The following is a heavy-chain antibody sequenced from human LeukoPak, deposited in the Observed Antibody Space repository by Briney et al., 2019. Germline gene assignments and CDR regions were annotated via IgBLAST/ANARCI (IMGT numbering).Heavy chain of an antibody. CDR2: IYSGGST. Sequence: PGGSLRLSCAASGFTVSSNYMSWVRQAPGKGLEWVSVIYSGGSTYYADSVKGRFTISRDNSKNTLYLQMNSLRAEDTAVYYCARGAYCGGDCVLEYLQHWGQGTLVTVSS. D-gene: IGHD2-21*01. CDR1: GFTVSSNY. CDR3: ARGAYCGGDCVLEYLQH. J-gene: IGHJ1*01. V-gene: IGHV3-66*02.